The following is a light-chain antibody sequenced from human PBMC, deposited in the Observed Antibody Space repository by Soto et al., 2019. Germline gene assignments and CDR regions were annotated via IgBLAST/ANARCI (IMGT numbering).Light chain of an antibody. J-gene: IGKJ1*01. CDR1: QSISSW. Sequence: EIQMTQSPSTLSASVGDRVTITFRASQSISSWLAWYQQKPGKAPKLLIYDASSLESGVPSRFSGSGSGTEFTLTISSLQPDDFATYYCQQYNSYWTFGQGTKVDIK. CDR2: DAS. V-gene: IGKV1-5*01. CDR3: QQYNSYWT.